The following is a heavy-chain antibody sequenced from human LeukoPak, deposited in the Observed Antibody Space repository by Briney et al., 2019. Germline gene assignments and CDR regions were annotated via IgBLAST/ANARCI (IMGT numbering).Heavy chain of an antibody. J-gene: IGHJ4*02. CDR2: IWYDGSNT. Sequence: GRSLRLSCAASGFTFSSYGMHWVRQAPGKGLEWVAVIWYDGSNTYHADSVKGRFTISRDNSKNTLYLQMNSLRAEDTAVYYCARTHSNLAFDYWGQGTLVTVSS. CDR1: GFTFSSYG. D-gene: IGHD4-4*01. CDR3: ARTHSNLAFDY. V-gene: IGHV3-33*01.